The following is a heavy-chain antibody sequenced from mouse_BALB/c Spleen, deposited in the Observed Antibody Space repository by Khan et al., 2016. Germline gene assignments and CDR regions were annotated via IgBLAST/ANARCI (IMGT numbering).Heavy chain of an antibody. CDR2: INPYNGDT. Sequence: VRLQQSGPELVKPGASVKISCKASGYSFTGYFMNWVMQSHGKSLEWIGRINPYNGDTFYNQKFKGKATLTVDKSSSTAHMELRSLASEDSAVYYCARDYYGSPPFDYWGQGTTLTVSS. J-gene: IGHJ2*01. V-gene: IGHV1-20*02. CDR1: GYSFTGYF. CDR3: ARDYYGSPPFDY. D-gene: IGHD1-1*01.